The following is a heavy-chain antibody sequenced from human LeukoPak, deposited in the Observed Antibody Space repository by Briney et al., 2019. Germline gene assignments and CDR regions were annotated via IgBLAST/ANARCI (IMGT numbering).Heavy chain of an antibody. V-gene: IGHV1-69*06. CDR3: ARQTLSSGWYLDY. Sequence: SVKVSCKASGGTFSSYAISWVRQAPGQGHEWMGGIIPIFGTASYAQKFQGRVTITADKSTSTAYMELSSLRSEDTAVYYCARQTLSSGWYLDYWGQGTLVTVSS. CDR2: IIPIFGTA. D-gene: IGHD6-19*01. CDR1: GGTFSSYA. J-gene: IGHJ4*02.